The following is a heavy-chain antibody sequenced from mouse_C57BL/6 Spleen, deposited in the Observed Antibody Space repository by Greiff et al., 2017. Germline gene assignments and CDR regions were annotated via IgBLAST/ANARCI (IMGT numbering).Heavy chain of an antibody. CDR3: ERGGYYYGRDRYFDV. D-gene: IGHD1-1*01. J-gene: IGHJ1*03. Sequence: QVQLQQPGAELVKPGASVKMSCKASGYTFTSYWITWVKQRPGQGLEWIGDIYPGSGSTNYNEKFKSKATLTVDTSSSTAYMQLSSLTSEDSAVYYCERGGYYYGRDRYFDVWGTGTTVTVSS. CDR2: IYPGSGST. CDR1: GYTFTSYW. V-gene: IGHV1-55*01.